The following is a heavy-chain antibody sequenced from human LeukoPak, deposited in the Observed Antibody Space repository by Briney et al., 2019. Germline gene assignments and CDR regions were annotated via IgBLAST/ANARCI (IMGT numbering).Heavy chain of an antibody. CDR3: ARDRGQLWFLFDY. Sequence: ASVKVSCKASGYTFTSYYMHWVRQAPGQGLEWMGIINPSGGSTNYAQKFQGRVTMTRDTDTSTVYMELRSLRSKDTAVYYCARDRGQLWFLFDYWGQGTLVTVSS. V-gene: IGHV1-46*01. J-gene: IGHJ4*02. CDR1: GYTFTSYY. CDR2: INPSGGST. D-gene: IGHD5-18*01.